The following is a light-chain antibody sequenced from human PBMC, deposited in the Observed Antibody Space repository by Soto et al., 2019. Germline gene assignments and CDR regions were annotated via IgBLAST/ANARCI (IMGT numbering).Light chain of an antibody. CDR2: DVS. Sequence: QSALTQPASVSGSPGQSITISCTGTSSDVGGYNYVSWYQHHPGKAPKLMIYDVSNRPSGVSNRFSGSKSGNTASLIISGLQAEDEADYYCSSYTSSSTLSTYVFGTGT. CDR3: SSYTSSSTLSTYV. J-gene: IGLJ1*01. CDR1: SSDVGGYNY. V-gene: IGLV2-14*03.